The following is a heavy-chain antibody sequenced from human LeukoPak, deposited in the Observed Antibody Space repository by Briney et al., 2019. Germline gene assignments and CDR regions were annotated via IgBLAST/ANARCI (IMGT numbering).Heavy chain of an antibody. V-gene: IGHV3-30*02. D-gene: IGHD3-10*01. CDR3: ARVRNYGSGSQYYFDY. J-gene: IGHJ4*02. CDR1: GFIFSNYA. CDR2: IRYDGGNT. Sequence: PGGSLRLSCAASGFIFSNYAMQWVRQAPGMGLEWVAFIRYDGGNTYYADSVKGRFTISRDNSKNTLYLQMNSLRAEDTAVYYCARVRNYGSGSQYYFDYWGQGSLVTVSS.